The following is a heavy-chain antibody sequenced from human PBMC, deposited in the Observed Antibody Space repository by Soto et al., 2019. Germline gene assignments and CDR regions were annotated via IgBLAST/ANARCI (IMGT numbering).Heavy chain of an antibody. D-gene: IGHD1-26*01. CDR2: IYHSGST. J-gene: IGHJ6*02. CDR1: GGSISSSNW. Sequence: PSETLSLTCAVSGGSISSSNWWSWVRQPPGKGLEWIGEIYHSGSTNYNPSLKSRVTISADTSKNQFSLKLSSVTAADTAVYYCAREFSVTYPYYYGMDVWGQGTTVTVSS. CDR3: AREFSVTYPYYYGMDV. V-gene: IGHV4-4*02.